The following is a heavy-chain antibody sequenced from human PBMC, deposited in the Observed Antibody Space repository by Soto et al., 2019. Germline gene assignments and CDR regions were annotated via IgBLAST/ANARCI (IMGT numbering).Heavy chain of an antibody. CDR1: GFTFSSYG. Sequence: GGSLRLSCAASGFTFSSYGMHWVRQAPGKGLEWVAVIWYDGSNKYYADSVKGRFTISRDNSKNTLYLQMNSLRAEDTAVYYCARGPSNSYGYFDYWGQGTLVTVSS. CDR3: ARGPSNSYGYFDY. CDR2: IWYDGSNK. V-gene: IGHV3-33*01. D-gene: IGHD4-4*01. J-gene: IGHJ4*02.